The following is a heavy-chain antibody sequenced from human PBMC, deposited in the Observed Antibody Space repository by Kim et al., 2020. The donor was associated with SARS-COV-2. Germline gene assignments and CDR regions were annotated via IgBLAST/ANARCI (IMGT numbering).Heavy chain of an antibody. V-gene: IGHV3-53*04. Sequence: GGSLRPSCAASGFTVSSNYMSWVRQPPGKGLEWVSVLYSGGSTFYVDSVKGRFTVSRHNSKNTLYLQMNSLRPEDAAVYYCARASAIYYGPGTYYNPVADVWGQGTTVTVSS. CDR1: GFTVSSNY. CDR2: LYSGGST. CDR3: ARASAIYYGPGTYYNPVADV. D-gene: IGHD3-10*01. J-gene: IGHJ6*02.